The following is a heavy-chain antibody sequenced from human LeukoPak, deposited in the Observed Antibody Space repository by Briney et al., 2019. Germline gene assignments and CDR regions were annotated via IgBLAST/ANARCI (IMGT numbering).Heavy chain of an antibody. D-gene: IGHD1-1*01. J-gene: IGHJ4*02. V-gene: IGHV4-59*08. CDR1: RGSISSYY. CDR3: ATWRTAKTGFDY. Sequence: PSETLSLTCTVSRGSISSYYWSWIRQPPGKGLEWIGYISYSGSSNYSPSLKSRVTISVDTSKNQFSLRLSSVTAADTAVYYCATWRTAKTGFDYWGQGTLVTVSS. CDR2: ISYSGSS.